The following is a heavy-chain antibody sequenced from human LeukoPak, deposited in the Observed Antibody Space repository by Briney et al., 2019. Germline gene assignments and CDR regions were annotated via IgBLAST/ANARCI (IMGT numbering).Heavy chain of an antibody. CDR2: VYYSGST. V-gene: IGHV4-59*08. Sequence: PSETLSLTCTVSGGSMSPYHWGWIRQPPGKGLEWTGYVYYSGSTNYNPSLKSRVTISVDTSKNQFSLKLSSVTAADTAIYYCARAVSGRFDYWGQGTLVTVSS. J-gene: IGHJ4*02. CDR1: GGSMSPYH. D-gene: IGHD6-19*01. CDR3: ARAVSGRFDY.